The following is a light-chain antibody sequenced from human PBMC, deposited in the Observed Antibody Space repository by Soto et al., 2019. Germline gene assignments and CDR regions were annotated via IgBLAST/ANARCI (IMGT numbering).Light chain of an antibody. J-gene: IGKJ3*01. Sequence: EIVITQSPATLSVSPGGRATLSCRASQSVSSDLAWYHQKPGQAPRLLIYDASNRATGIPARFSGSGSGTDFTLTISSLEPEDSAVYYCQQRSNWPLTFGPGTKVDIK. CDR1: QSVSSD. CDR3: QQRSNWPLT. CDR2: DAS. V-gene: IGKV3-11*01.